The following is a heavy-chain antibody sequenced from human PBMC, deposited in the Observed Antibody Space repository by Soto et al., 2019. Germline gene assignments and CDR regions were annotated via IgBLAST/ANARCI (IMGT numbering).Heavy chain of an antibody. J-gene: IGHJ1*01. Sequence: HPGGSLRLSCAASGFTFSSYGMHWVRQAPGKGLEWVAVIWYDGSNKYYADSVKGRFTISRDNSKNTLYLQMNSLRAEDTAVYYCARDLCGGDCHGPFGGYFQHWGQGTLVTVSS. V-gene: IGHV3-33*01. CDR1: GFTFSSYG. D-gene: IGHD2-21*02. CDR2: IWYDGSNK. CDR3: ARDLCGGDCHGPFGGYFQH.